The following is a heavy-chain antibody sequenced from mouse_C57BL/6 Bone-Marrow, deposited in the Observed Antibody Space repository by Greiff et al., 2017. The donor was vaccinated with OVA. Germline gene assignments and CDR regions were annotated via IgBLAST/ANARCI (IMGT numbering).Heavy chain of an antibody. Sequence: QVQLQQSGAELVRPGTSVKVSCKASGYAFTNYLIEWVKQRPGQGLEWIGVINPGSGGTNYNEKFKGKATLTAYKSSSTAYMQLSSLTSEDSAVNCCARQDWYYDVWGTGTTVTVSS. CDR2: INPGSGGT. J-gene: IGHJ1*03. CDR3: ARQDWYYDV. CDR1: GYAFTNYL. V-gene: IGHV1-54*01.